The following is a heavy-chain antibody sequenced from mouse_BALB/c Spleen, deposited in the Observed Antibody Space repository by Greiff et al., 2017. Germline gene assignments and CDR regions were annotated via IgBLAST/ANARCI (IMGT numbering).Heavy chain of an antibody. D-gene: IGHD2-1*01. CDR1: GFTFSSYA. CDR3: ARGNGNPYFDY. CDR2: ISSGGST. Sequence: EVMLVESGGGLVKPGGSLKLSCAASGFTFSSYAMSWVRQTPEKRLEWVASISSGGSTYYPDSVKGRFTISRDNARNILYLQMSSLRSEDTAMYYCARGNGNPYFDYWGQGTTLTVSS. J-gene: IGHJ2*01. V-gene: IGHV5-6-5*01.